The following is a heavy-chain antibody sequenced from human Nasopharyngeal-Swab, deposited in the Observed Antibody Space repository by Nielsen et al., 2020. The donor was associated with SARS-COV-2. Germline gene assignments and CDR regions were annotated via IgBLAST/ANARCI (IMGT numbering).Heavy chain of an antibody. Sequence: GESLKISCAASGFTVSSNYMSWVRQAPGKGLEWVSVIYSGGSTYYADSVKGRFTISRDNSKNTLYLQMNSLRAEDTAVYYCARDLPVRGVYVRWGQGTLVTVSS. CDR1: GFTVSSNY. D-gene: IGHD3-10*01. CDR2: IYSGGST. CDR3: ARDLPVRGVYVR. V-gene: IGHV3-53*01. J-gene: IGHJ4*02.